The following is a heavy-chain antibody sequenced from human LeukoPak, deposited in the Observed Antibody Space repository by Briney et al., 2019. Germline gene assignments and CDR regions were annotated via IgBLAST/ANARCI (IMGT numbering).Heavy chain of an antibody. CDR3: ARFRGGDCSSTSCFLSWFDP. CDR1: GGTFSSYA. D-gene: IGHD2-2*01. J-gene: IGHJ5*02. Sequence: ASVKVSCKASGGTFSSYAISWVRQAPGQGLEWMGGIIPIFGTANYAQKFQGRVTITTDESTSTAYMELSSLRFEDTAVYYCARFRGGDCSSTSCFLSWFDPWGQGTLVTVSS. V-gene: IGHV1-69*05. CDR2: IIPIFGTA.